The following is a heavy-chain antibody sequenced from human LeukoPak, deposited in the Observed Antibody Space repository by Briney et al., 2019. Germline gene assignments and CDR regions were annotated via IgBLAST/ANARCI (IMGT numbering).Heavy chain of an antibody. D-gene: IGHD1-26*01. J-gene: IGHJ4*02. CDR1: GFTFSSYE. V-gene: IGHV3-48*03. CDR2: ISSSGSTI. Sequence: GGSLRLSCAASGFTFSSYEMNWVRQAPGKGLEWVSYISSSGSTIYYADSVKGRFTISRDNAKNSLYLQMNSLRAEDTAVYYCARAYSGSYNSWGQGTLVTVSS. CDR3: ARAYSGSYNS.